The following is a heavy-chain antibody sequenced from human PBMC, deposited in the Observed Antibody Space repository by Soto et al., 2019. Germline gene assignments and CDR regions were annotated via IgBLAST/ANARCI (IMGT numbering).Heavy chain of an antibody. D-gene: IGHD2-2*01. Sequence: SVKVSCKSSGGSSSTYSITWVRQAPGQGLEWMGGIIPVFGTTNYAQKFQGRLTITADESTSTAYMQLSSLRSEDTAVYCCARADVVATPAAMPEYFYYGLDVWGQGTTVTVSS. V-gene: IGHV1-69*13. CDR2: IIPVFGTT. J-gene: IGHJ6*02. CDR1: GGSSSTYS. CDR3: ARADVVATPAAMPEYFYYGLDV.